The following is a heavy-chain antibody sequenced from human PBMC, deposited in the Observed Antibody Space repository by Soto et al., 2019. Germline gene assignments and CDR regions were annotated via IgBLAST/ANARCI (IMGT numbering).Heavy chain of an antibody. CDR2: IVPIYRTA. CDR3: VRDSGAKLSSS. V-gene: IGHV1-69*01. CDR1: GGTFSSYR. Sequence: QVQLVQSGAEVKKAGSSVKVSCKASGGTFSSYRINWVRQAPGQGLEWVGGIVPIYRTADYAQKFQGRVTITADESARTSYMEMRSLKSQDTAVYYCVRDSGAKLSSSWGQGTLVTVSS. D-gene: IGHD6-13*01. J-gene: IGHJ4*02.